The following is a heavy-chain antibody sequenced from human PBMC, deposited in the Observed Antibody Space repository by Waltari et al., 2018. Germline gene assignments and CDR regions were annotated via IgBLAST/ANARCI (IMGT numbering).Heavy chain of an antibody. CDR3: ARGKSRFDY. CDR1: GFTFSSYW. J-gene: IGHJ4*02. CDR2: IKQEGSEK. D-gene: IGHD2-2*01. Sequence: EVQLVESGGGLVQPGGSLRLSCAASGFTFSSYWMSWVRQAPGKGVEWGAKIKQEGSEKYELDSVKGRLTSSRDNAKNSLYLQMNSLRAEDTAVYYCARGKSRFDYWGQGTLVTVSS. V-gene: IGHV3-7*01.